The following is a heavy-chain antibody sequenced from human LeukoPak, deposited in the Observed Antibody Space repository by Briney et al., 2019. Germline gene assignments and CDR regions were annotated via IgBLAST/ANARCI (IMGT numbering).Heavy chain of an antibody. J-gene: IGHJ4*02. CDR2: INHSGRT. CDR3: ARGVYYDFWSGYYTDYFDY. D-gene: IGHD3-3*01. V-gene: IGHV4-34*01. CDR1: GGSFSGYY. Sequence: SETLSLTCAVYGGSFSGYYWSWIRQPPGKGLEWIGEINHSGRTNYNPSLKSRVTISVDTSKNQFSLKLSSVTAADTAVYYCARGVYYDFWSGYYTDYFDYWGQGTLVTVSS.